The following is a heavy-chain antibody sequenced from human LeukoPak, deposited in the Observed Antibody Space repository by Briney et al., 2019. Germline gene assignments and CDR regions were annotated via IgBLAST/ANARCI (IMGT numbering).Heavy chain of an antibody. V-gene: IGHV3-74*01. D-gene: IGHD1-20*01. CDR1: GFTFSSYW. CDR2: IDNDGSTT. J-gene: IGHJ4*02. CDR3: ARVDNWNDGKDY. Sequence: GGSLRLSCAVSGFTFSSYWMHWVRQAPGKGMVWVSRIDNDGSTTIYADSVKGRFTISRDNSKNTLYLQMNSLRAEDTAVYYCARVDNWNDGKDYWGQGTLVTVSS.